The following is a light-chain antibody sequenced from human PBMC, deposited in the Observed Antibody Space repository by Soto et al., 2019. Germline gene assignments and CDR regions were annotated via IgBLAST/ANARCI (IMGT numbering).Light chain of an antibody. CDR3: CSYAGDYTWV. V-gene: IGLV2-11*01. J-gene: IGLJ3*02. CDR1: SSDVGGYNY. CDR2: DVS. Sequence: QSALTQPRSVSGSPGQSVTISCTGTSSDVGGYNYVSWYQQHPGKAPKLMIYDVSKWPSGVPDRFFGSKSGNTASLTISGLQAEDEADYYCCSYAGDYTWVFGGGTQLTVL.